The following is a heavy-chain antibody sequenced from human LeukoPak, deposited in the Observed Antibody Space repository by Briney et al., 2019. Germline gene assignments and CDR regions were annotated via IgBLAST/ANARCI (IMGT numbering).Heavy chain of an antibody. CDR2: IYYSGST. J-gene: IGHJ3*01. Sequence: PSESLSLTCTVSGGSVSSGSYYWRRIRQPPGKGLEWIGYIYYSGSTNYSPSLRSRVTISADTSKNQFSLKLSSVTAADTAVYYCARDKGYYESSGYLKAFDVWGQGTMVTVSS. CDR3: ARDKGYYESSGYLKAFDV. CDR1: GGSVSSGSYY. D-gene: IGHD3-22*01. V-gene: IGHV4-61*01.